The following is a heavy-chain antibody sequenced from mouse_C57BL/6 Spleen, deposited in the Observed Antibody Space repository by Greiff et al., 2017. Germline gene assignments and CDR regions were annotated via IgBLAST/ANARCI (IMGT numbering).Heavy chain of an antibody. CDR3: ARGQDYYGSSGFAY. CDR1: GFTFSDYY. CDR2: INYDGSST. Sequence: EVQVVESEGGLVQPGSSMKLSCTASGFTFSDYYMAWVRQVPEKGLEWVANINYDGSSTYYLDSLKSRFIISRDNAKNILYLQMSSLKSEDTATYYCARGQDYYGSSGFAYWGQGTLVTVSA. J-gene: IGHJ3*01. V-gene: IGHV5-16*01. D-gene: IGHD1-1*01.